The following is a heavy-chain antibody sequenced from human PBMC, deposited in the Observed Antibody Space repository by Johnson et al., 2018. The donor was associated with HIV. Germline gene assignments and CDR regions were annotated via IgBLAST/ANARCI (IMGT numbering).Heavy chain of an antibody. V-gene: IGHV3-74*01. CDR2: ISTDGSTT. CDR1: GFTFSSYW. CDR3: ARGGNWNKRNALDI. Sequence: DVQVVESGGDLVQPGGSLRLSCAASGFTFSSYWIHWVRQAPGKGLVWVSRISTDGSTTYYADSVKGRFTISSDNAKNTLYLQMNSLRAEDTAVYYCARGGNWNKRNALDIWGQGTVVTVSS. J-gene: IGHJ3*02. D-gene: IGHD1/OR15-1a*01.